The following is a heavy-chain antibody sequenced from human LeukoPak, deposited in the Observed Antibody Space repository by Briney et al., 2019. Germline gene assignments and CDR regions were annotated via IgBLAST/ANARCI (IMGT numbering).Heavy chain of an antibody. CDR2: IIPISGTA. CDR3: ARGSIFRSYYYYYMDV. CDR1: GGTFSSYA. Sequence: ASVKVSCKASGGTFSSYAISWVRQAPGQGLEWMGGIIPISGTANYAQKFQGRVTITTDESTSTAYMELSSLRSEDTAVYYCARGSIFRSYYYYYMDVWGKGTTVTVSS. V-gene: IGHV1-69*05. D-gene: IGHD3-3*01. J-gene: IGHJ6*03.